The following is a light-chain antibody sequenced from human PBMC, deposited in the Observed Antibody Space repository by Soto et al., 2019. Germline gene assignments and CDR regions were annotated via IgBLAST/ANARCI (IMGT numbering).Light chain of an antibody. J-gene: IGKJ4*01. Sequence: EIVLTQSPATLSLSPGERATLSCRASQSVSSCLAWYEQKPGQAPRLLIFDASNRGTAIPARFSGSGSWKDFTITISSLEPEDFAVYYYQQRSNSPRLTFGGGTKVEIK. CDR1: QSVSSC. CDR3: QQRSNSPRLT. CDR2: DAS. V-gene: IGKV3-11*01.